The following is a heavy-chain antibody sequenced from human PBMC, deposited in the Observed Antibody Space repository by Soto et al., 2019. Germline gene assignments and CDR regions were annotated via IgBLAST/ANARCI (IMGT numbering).Heavy chain of an antibody. CDR1: GYTFTSYY. Sequence: SVKVSCKASGYTFTSYYMHWVRQAPGQGLEWMGGIIPIFGTANYAQKFQGRVTITADESTSTAYMELSSLRSEDTAVYYCARDRRNWGLDAFDIWGQGTMVTVSS. CDR3: ARDRRNWGLDAFDI. V-gene: IGHV1-69*13. D-gene: IGHD7-27*01. J-gene: IGHJ3*02. CDR2: IIPIFGTA.